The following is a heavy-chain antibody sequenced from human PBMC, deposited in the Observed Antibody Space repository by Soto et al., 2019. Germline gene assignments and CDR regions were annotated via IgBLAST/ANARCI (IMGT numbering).Heavy chain of an antibody. D-gene: IGHD3-3*01. CDR2: ISSSGSTI. Sequence: GGSLRLSCAASGFTFSDYYMSWIRQAPGKGLEWVSYISSSGSTIYYADSVKGRFTISRDNAENSLYLQMNSLRAEDTAVYYCARESAPYYDFWSGYQTGFDPWGQGTLVTVSS. CDR1: GFTFSDYY. J-gene: IGHJ5*02. V-gene: IGHV3-11*01. CDR3: ARESAPYYDFWSGYQTGFDP.